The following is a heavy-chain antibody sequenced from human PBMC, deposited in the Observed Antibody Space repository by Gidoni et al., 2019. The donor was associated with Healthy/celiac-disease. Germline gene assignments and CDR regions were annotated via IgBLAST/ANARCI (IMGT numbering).Heavy chain of an antibody. CDR2: INHSGST. J-gene: IGHJ4*02. CDR1: GGSFSGYY. Sequence: QVQLQQWGAGLLKPSETLSLTCAVYGGSFSGYYWSWIRQPPGKGLEWIGEINHSGSTNYNPSLKSRVTISVDTSKNQFSLKLSSVTAADTAVYYCARRGKGPQGSRFDYWGQGTLVTVSS. CDR3: ARRGKGPQGSRFDY. V-gene: IGHV4-34*01.